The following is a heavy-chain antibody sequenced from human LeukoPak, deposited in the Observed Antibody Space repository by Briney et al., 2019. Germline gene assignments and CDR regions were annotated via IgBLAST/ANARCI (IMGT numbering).Heavy chain of an antibody. D-gene: IGHD4-23*01. CDR2: ISYDGSGK. Sequence: GGSLRLSCAASEFSFSSYWMTWVRQAPGKGLEWVASISYDGSGKYYVDSVKGRFTISRDNAKNSLYLQMNSLRADDTAVYYCARAYGGNSANDYWGQGTLVTVSS. CDR3: ARAYGGNSANDY. J-gene: IGHJ4*02. V-gene: IGHV3-7*01. CDR1: EFSFSSYW.